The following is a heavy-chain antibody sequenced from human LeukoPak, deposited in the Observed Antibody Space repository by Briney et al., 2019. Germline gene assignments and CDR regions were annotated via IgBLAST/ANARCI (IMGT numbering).Heavy chain of an antibody. J-gene: IGHJ4*02. CDR2: ISGSGGST. V-gene: IGHV3-23*01. D-gene: IGHD6-6*01. CDR1: GFTFSSYA. Sequence: PGGPLRLSCAASGFTFSSYAMSWVRQAPGKGLEWVSAISGSGGSTYYADSVKGRFTISRDNSKNTLYLQMNSLRAEDTAVYYCAKEYSSSSGVGGFDYWGQGTLVTVSS. CDR3: AKEYSSSSGVGGFDY.